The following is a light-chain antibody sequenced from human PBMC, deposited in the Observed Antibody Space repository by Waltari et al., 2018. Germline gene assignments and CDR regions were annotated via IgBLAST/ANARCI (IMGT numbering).Light chain of an antibody. CDR2: EVT. J-gene: IGLJ2*01. CDR3: SSYTASGGVL. Sequence: QSALTQPASVSGPPGQSVTISCTGTTSAIGGYDYVSWYLQHPGEAPKLIIYEVTNRPSGISARFSGSKSGNTASLTISGLQAEDEADYYCSSYTASGGVLFGGGTKLTVL. V-gene: IGLV2-14*01. CDR1: TSAIGGYDY.